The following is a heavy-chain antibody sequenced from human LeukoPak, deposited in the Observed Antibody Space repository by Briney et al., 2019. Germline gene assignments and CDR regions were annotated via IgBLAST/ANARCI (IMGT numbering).Heavy chain of an antibody. D-gene: IGHD1-26*01. Sequence: SETLSLTCTVSGGSISSSSYYWGWIRQPPGKGLEWIGSIYYSGRTYYNPSLKSRVTISVDTSKNQFSLKLSSVTAADTAVYYCARRFSGSYDYWGQGTLVTVSS. J-gene: IGHJ4*02. V-gene: IGHV4-39*01. CDR2: IYYSGRT. CDR3: ARRFSGSYDY. CDR1: GGSISSSSYY.